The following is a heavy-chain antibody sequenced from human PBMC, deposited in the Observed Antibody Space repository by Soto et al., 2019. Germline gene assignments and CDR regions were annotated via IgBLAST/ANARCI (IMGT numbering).Heavy chain of an antibody. CDR1: GYSFITHW. CDR3: TRPQSSGWYDF. J-gene: IGHJ5*01. Sequence: GESLKISCKGSGYSFITHWIAWVRQMPGEGLEWMGIINPADSDIRYSPSFQGQVTISVDKSINTAYLQWSSLKASDTATYYCTRPQSSGWYDFWGQGTLVTVSS. V-gene: IGHV5-51*01. D-gene: IGHD3-22*01. CDR2: INPADSDI.